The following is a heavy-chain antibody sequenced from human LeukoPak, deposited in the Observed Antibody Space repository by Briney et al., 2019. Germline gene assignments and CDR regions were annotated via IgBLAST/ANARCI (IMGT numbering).Heavy chain of an antibody. J-gene: IGHJ6*03. CDR1: GFTFTTYG. Sequence: GGSLRLSCAASGFTFTTYGMNWVRQAPGKGLEWVSSISGSGSHTYYADSVKGRLTTSRDNSKNTLYLQMNSLTAEDTAVYYCAKNGEPHYYMDVWGKGATVTVSS. D-gene: IGHD1-14*01. CDR3: AKNGEPHYYMDV. V-gene: IGHV3-23*01. CDR2: ISGSGSHT.